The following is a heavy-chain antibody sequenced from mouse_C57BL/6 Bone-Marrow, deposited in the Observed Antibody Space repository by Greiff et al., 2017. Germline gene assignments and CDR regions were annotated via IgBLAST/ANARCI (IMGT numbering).Heavy chain of an antibody. D-gene: IGHD4-1*01. Sequence: EVQLVESGGGLVQSGRSLRLSCATSGFTFSDFYMEWVRQAPGKGLEWIAASRNKANDYTTEYSASVKGRFIVSRDTSQSILYLQMNALRAEDTAIYYCARANCDWYFDVWGTGTTVTVSS. V-gene: IGHV7-1*01. CDR3: ARANCDWYFDV. CDR1: GFTFSDFY. J-gene: IGHJ1*03. CDR2: SRNKANDYTT.